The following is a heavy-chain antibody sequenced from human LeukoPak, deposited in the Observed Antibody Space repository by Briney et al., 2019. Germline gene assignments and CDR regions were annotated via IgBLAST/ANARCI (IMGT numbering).Heavy chain of an antibody. CDR3: ARVGSYSSSWGRWFDP. J-gene: IGHJ5*02. V-gene: IGHV3-30-3*01. Sequence: GGSLRLSCAASGFTFSSYAMHWVRQAPGKGLEWVAVISYDGSNKYYADSVKGRFTISRDNSKNTLYLQMNSLRAEDTAVYYCARVGSYSSSWGRWFDPWGQGTLVTVSS. D-gene: IGHD6-13*01. CDR1: GFTFSSYA. CDR2: ISYDGSNK.